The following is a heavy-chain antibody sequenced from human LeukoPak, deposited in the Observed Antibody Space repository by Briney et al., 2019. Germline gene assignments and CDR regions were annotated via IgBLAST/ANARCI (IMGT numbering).Heavy chain of an antibody. J-gene: IGHJ4*02. CDR1: GFTFGDYA. Sequence: PGGSLRLSCTASGFTFGDYAMSWFRQAPGKGLEWVGFIRSKAYGGTTEYAASVKGRFTISRDDSKSIAYLQMNSLKTEDTAVYYCTRDGRIAYCGGDCYSGNDYWGQGTLVTVSS. CDR3: TRDGRIAYCGGDCYSGNDY. CDR2: IRSKAYGGTT. V-gene: IGHV3-49*03. D-gene: IGHD2-21*02.